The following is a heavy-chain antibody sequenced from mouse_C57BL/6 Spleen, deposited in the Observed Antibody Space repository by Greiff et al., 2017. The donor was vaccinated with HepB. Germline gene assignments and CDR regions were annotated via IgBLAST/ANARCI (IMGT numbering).Heavy chain of an antibody. V-gene: IGHV1-81*01. CDR3: APITTVVATPYYYAMDY. J-gene: IGHJ4*01. Sequence: VQLQQSGAELARPGASVKLSCKASGYTFTSYGISWVKQRTGQGLEWIGEIYPRSGNTYYNEKFKGKATLTADKSSSTAYMELRSLTSEDSAVYFCAPITTVVATPYYYAMDYWGQGTSVTVSS. CDR2: IYPRSGNT. CDR1: GYTFTSYG. D-gene: IGHD1-1*01.